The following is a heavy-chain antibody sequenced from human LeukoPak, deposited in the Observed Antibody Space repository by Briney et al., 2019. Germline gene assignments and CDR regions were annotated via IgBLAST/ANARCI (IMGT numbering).Heavy chain of an antibody. CDR1: GFTFSSYW. Sequence: GGSLRLSCAASGFTFSSYWMSWVRQAPGKGLEWVANIKQDGSEKYYADSVKGRFTISRDNSKNTLYLQMNSLRAEDTAVYYCARGGITMIVVVITDFDYWGQGTLVTVSS. J-gene: IGHJ4*02. CDR2: IKQDGSEK. V-gene: IGHV3-7*02. CDR3: ARGGITMIVVVITDFDY. D-gene: IGHD3-22*01.